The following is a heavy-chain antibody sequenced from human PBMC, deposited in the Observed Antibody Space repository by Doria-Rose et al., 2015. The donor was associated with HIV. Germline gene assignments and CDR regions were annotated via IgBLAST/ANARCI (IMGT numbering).Heavy chain of an antibody. V-gene: IGHV2-26*01. CDR2: IVSDDEE. D-gene: IGHD6-13*01. CDR3: ARIKSSRWYHKYYFDF. CDR1: GVSLSSPGMG. J-gene: IGHJ4*02. Sequence: QITLKESGPVLVKPTETLTLTCTVSGVSLSSPGMGVSWIRQPPGQALEWLANIVSDDEESYKTSLKSRLTISRGTSKSQVVLTMTDMDPVDTATCYCARIKSSRWYHKYYFDFWGQGTLVIVSA.